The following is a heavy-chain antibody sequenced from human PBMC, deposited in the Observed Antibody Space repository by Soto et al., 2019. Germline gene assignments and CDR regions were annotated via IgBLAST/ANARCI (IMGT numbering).Heavy chain of an antibody. D-gene: IGHD4-17*01. J-gene: IGHJ4*02. CDR3: ARALTVTTDDF. Sequence: QPEGSLRLSCAASGFTFSTYEMHWVRQAPGKGLEWVSYISGSGGTIYYADSVKGRFTISRDNAKKSLYLRMNSLRAEDTAVYYCARALTVTTDDFWGQGTLVTVSS. CDR2: ISGSGGTI. CDR1: GFTFSTYE. V-gene: IGHV3-48*03.